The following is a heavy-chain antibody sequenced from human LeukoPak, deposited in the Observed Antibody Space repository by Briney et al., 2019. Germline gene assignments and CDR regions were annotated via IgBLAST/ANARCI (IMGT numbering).Heavy chain of an antibody. J-gene: IGHJ4*02. V-gene: IGHV3-33*01. D-gene: IGHD1-26*01. CDR2: ILFDGSNK. Sequence: SGGSLRLSCAASGFTFWTYGMHWVRQAPGKGLEWVALILFDGSNKYYADSVKGRFTISRDNSKNTSYLEVNSLSADDTAVYYCARDLAKGRYFDYWGQGTLVTVSS. CDR3: ARDLAKGRYFDY. CDR1: GFTFWTYG.